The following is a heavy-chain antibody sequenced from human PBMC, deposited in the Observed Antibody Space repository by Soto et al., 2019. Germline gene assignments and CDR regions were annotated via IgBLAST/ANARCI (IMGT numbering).Heavy chain of an antibody. CDR3: AGLIDYYGSGSYYNRLTPLAF. D-gene: IGHD3-10*01. CDR2: ISSSSSYI. CDR1: GFTFSSYS. Sequence: GSLRLSCAASGFTFSSYSMNWVRQAPGKGLEWVSSISSSSSYIYYADSVKGRFTVSRDNAKNSLYLQMNSLRAEDTAVYYCAGLIDYYGSGSYYNRLTPLAFWGKGTTVTVSS. J-gene: IGHJ6*04. V-gene: IGHV3-21*01.